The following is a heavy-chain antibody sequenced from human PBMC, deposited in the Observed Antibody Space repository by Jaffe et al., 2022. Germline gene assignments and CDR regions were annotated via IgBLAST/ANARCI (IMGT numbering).Heavy chain of an antibody. J-gene: IGHJ6*03. V-gene: IGHV1-46*01. CDR3: ARDLTEIPPWLAHSCSSTSCYHGPYYYYYMDV. D-gene: IGHD2-2*01. Sequence: QVQLVQSGAEVKKPGASVKVSCKASGYTFTSYYMHWVRQAPGQGLEWMGIINPSGGSTSYAQKFQGRVTMTRDTSTSTVYMELSSLRSEDTAVYYCARDLTEIPPWLAHSCSSTSCYHGPYYYYYMDVWGKGTTVTVSS. CDR1: GYTFTSYY. CDR2: INPSGGST.